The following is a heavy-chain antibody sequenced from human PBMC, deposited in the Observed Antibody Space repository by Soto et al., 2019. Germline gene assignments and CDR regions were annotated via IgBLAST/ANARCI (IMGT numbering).Heavy chain of an antibody. D-gene: IGHD3-3*01. Sequence: QVQLQESGPGLVKPSETLSLTCAVSGYSISSGYYWGWIRQPPGKGLEWIGSIYHSGSTYYNPSLKSRVTISVDTSKNQFSLKLSSVTAADTAVYYCAAEWTSNWFDPWGQGTLVTVSS. CDR3: AAEWTSNWFDP. CDR2: IYHSGST. J-gene: IGHJ5*02. CDR1: GYSISSGYY. V-gene: IGHV4-38-2*01.